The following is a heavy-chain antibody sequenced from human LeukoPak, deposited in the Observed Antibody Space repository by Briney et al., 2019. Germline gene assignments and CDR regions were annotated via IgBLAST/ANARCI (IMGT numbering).Heavy chain of an antibody. CDR1: GYTFTGYY. J-gene: IGHJ4*02. CDR3: ARRTPEPARDFDY. Sequence: ASVKVSCKASGYTFTGYYMHWVRQAPGQGLEWMGWINPNSGGTNYAQKFQGRVTMTWDTSISTAYMELSRLRSDDTAVYYCARRTPEPARDFDYWGQGTLVTVSS. D-gene: IGHD2-2*01. CDR2: INPNSGGT. V-gene: IGHV1-2*02.